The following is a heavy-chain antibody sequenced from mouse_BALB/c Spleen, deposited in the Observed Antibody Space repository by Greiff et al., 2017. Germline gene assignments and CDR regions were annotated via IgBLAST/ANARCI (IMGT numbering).Heavy chain of an antibody. Sequence: QVQLKESGPGLVQPSQSLSITCTVSGFSLTSYGVHWVRQSPGKGLEWLGVIWSGGSTDYNAAFISRLSISKDNSKSQVFFKMNSLQANDTAIYYCARNVPYYGPRGYFDVWGAGTTVTVSS. CDR1: GFSLTSYG. D-gene: IGHD1-1*01. J-gene: IGHJ1*01. V-gene: IGHV2-2*02. CDR2: IWSGGST. CDR3: ARNVPYYGPRGYFDV.